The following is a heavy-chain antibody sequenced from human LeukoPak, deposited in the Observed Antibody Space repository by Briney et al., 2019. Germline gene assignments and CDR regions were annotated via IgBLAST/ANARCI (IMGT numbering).Heavy chain of an antibody. J-gene: IGHJ4*02. CDR1: GFTFSSYG. CDR3: AKGVVDVTLIDY. V-gene: IGHV3-30*18. Sequence: GSLRLSCAASGFTFSSYGMHWIRQAPGKGLEWVAVISYDGSNKYYADSVKGRFTISRDNSKNTLYLQMNSLRAEDTAVYYCAKGVVDVTLIDYWGQGTLVTVSS. CDR2: ISYDGSNK. D-gene: IGHD2-2*01.